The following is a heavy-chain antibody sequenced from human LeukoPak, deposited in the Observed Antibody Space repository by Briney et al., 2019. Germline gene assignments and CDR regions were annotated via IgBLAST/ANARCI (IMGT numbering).Heavy chain of an antibody. J-gene: IGHJ4*02. Sequence: ASETLSLTCTVSGGSISSYYWSWIRQPPGKGLEWIGYIYYSGSTNYNPSLKSRVTISVDTSKNQFSLKLSSVTAADTAVYYCARESPAMATFDDWGQGTLVTVSS. CDR2: IYYSGST. CDR3: ARESPAMATFDD. D-gene: IGHD5-18*01. V-gene: IGHV4-59*01. CDR1: GGSISSYY.